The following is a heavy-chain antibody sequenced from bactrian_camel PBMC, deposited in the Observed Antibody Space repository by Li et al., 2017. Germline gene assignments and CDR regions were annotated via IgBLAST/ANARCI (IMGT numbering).Heavy chain of an antibody. Sequence: HVQLVESGGGSVQAGGSLRLSCVASGDTIGRYCMGWFRQIPDKEREGVAGIESDGSTSYTDSVKDRFTISQDDAKKTLYLQMTNLRPEDTCMYYCARTQPDGFCEAKLQRGNHQFQYWGQGTQVTVS. D-gene: IGHD3*01. J-gene: IGHJ4*01. CDR1: GDTIGRYC. CDR2: IESDGST. CDR3: ARTQPDGFCEAKLQRGNHQFQY. V-gene: IGHV3S55*01.